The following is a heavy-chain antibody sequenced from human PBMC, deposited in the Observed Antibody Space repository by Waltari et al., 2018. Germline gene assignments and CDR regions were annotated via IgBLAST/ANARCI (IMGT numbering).Heavy chain of an antibody. D-gene: IGHD7-27*01. Sequence: QVQLQESGPGLVTPSETLSLTCSVSGYSVTGGFSWGWIRQAPGKGLEWIANIYYSGTTYYNPSLRSRVTISVDTSKNQFSLKLTSRTAADTAVYYCVRDRPTGEVDQWGPGTLVTVSS. CDR3: VRDRPTGEVDQ. J-gene: IGHJ4*02. V-gene: IGHV4-38-2*02. CDR1: GYSVTGGFS. CDR2: IYYSGTT.